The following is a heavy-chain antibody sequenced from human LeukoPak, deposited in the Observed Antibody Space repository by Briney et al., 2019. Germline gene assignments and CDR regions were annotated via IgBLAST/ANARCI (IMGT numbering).Heavy chain of an antibody. J-gene: IGHJ4*02. CDR2: IRSKAYGGTT. CDR1: GFTFGDYA. V-gene: IGHV3-49*03. CDR3: TRDYGGNWPYYFDY. Sequence: GGSLRLSCTASGFTFGDYAMSWFRQAPGKGLEWVGFIRSKAYGGTTEYAASVKGRFTISRDDSKSIAYLQMNSLKTEDTAVYYCTRDYGGNWPYYFDYWGQGTLVTVSS. D-gene: IGHD4-23*01.